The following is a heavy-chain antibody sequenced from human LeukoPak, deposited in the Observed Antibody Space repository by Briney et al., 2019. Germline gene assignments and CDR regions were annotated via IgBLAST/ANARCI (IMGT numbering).Heavy chain of an antibody. CDR2: IIPILGIA. Sequence: ASVKVSCKASGGTFSSYPISWLRQAPGKGLEWMGRIIPILGIANYAQKFQGRVTITADKSTSTAYMELSSLRSEDTAVYYCAREIESWFDPWGQGTLVTVSS. CDR1: GGTFSSYP. V-gene: IGHV1-69*04. CDR3: AREIESWFDP. J-gene: IGHJ5*02.